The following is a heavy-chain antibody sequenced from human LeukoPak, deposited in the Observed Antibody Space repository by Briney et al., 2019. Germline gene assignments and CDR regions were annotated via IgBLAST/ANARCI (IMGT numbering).Heavy chain of an antibody. CDR1: GFTFSSFE. V-gene: IGHV3-23*01. CDR2: ISGTGANI. J-gene: IGHJ4*02. D-gene: IGHD4-23*01. Sequence: PGGSLRLSCVASGFTFSSFEMNWVRQAPGKGLEWISYISGTGANIYYADSVKGRFTISRDNSKNTLYLQMNSLRAEDTAVYYCAKDRRGGNSYFDYWGQGTLVTVSS. CDR3: AKDRRGGNSYFDY.